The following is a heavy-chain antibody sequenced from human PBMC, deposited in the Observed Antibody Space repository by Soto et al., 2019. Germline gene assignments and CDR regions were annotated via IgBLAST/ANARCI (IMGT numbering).Heavy chain of an antibody. Sequence: QVQLVESGGGVVQPGRSLRLSCAASGFTFSSYGMHWVRQAPGKGLEWVAVISYDGSNKYYADSVKGRFTISRDNSKNPLYLQMNSLRAEDTAVYYCAKSTYNGYPFDYWGQGTLVTVSS. J-gene: IGHJ4*02. CDR2: ISYDGSNK. CDR1: GFTFSSYG. V-gene: IGHV3-30*18. D-gene: IGHD5-12*01. CDR3: AKSTYNGYPFDY.